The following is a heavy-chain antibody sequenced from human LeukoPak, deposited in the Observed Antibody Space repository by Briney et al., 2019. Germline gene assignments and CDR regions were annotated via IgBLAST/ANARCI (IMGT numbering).Heavy chain of an antibody. V-gene: IGHV4-39*01. Sequence: SETLSLTCTVSGDSISPSSYFWAWLRQSPGKGLEWIGNIFYSGRAYYNPSLESRVTVSIDTSKNQFSLNLNSVTATDTAVYYCARRQYYDGVDYWGQGTLVTVSS. J-gene: IGHJ4*02. CDR2: IFYSGRA. D-gene: IGHD3-22*01. CDR3: ARRQYYDGVDY. CDR1: GDSISPSSYF.